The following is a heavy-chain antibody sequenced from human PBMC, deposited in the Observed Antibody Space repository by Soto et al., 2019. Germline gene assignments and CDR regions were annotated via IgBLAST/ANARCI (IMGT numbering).Heavy chain of an antibody. J-gene: IGHJ4*02. Sequence: GGSLRLSCAASGFTLYNYAMNWVRQAPGMGLEWVATISNTGGGTYYADSVKGRFTISRDNSKNTLYLQMSSLRVEDTAVYYCAKDRLAGNFDYWGQGTQVTVSS. CDR3: AKDRLAGNFDY. V-gene: IGHV3-23*01. CDR2: ISNTGGGT. CDR1: GFTLYNYA.